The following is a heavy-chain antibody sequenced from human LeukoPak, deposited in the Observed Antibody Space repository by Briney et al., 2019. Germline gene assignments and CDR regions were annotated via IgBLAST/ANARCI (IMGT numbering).Heavy chain of an antibody. J-gene: IGHJ5*02. V-gene: IGHV4-39*07. CDR1: GGSVSSSNYY. D-gene: IGHD6-13*01. CDR2: IHYSGST. Sequence: SETLSLTCTVSGGSVSSSNYYWGWIRQPPGKGLEWIGSIHYSGSTYYNPSLKSRVTISVDRSKNQFSLKLSSVTAADTAVYYCARAVKQQLGVFDPWGQGTLVTVSS. CDR3: ARAVKQQLGVFDP.